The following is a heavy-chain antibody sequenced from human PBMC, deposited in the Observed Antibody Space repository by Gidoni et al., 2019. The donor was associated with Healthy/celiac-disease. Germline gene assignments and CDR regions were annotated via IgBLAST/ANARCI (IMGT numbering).Heavy chain of an antibody. CDR1: GGSISSSSDY. J-gene: IGHJ6*02. CDR2: IYYSGST. V-gene: IGHV4-39*07. D-gene: IGHD3-3*02. Sequence: QLQLQESGPGLVKPSETLSLTCTVSGGSISSSSDYWGWNRQTPGKGLEWIGSIYYSGSTYYDPSLKGRVTISVDTSKNQFPLKLSSVTAADTAVYYCARDSLADYYYYGMDVWGQGTTVTVSS. CDR3: ARDSLADYYYYGMDV.